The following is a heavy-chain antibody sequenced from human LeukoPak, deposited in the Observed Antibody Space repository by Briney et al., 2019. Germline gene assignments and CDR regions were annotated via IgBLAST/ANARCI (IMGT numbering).Heavy chain of an antibody. CDR2: ITPDGSAT. J-gene: IGHJ4*02. CDR1: GFTFSGRW. Sequence: GGSLRLSCVASGFTFSGRWMHWVRQVPGKGLMAVSRITPDGSATAYADSVKGRFTIARDNAKNTLYLEMNSLTAEDTALYYCARSGYYNGYDYWGQGTRVTVSS. D-gene: IGHD1-26*01. V-gene: IGHV3-74*03. CDR3: ARSGYYNGYDY.